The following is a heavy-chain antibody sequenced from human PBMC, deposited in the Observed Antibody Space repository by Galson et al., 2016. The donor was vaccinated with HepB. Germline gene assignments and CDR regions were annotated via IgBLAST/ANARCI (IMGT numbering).Heavy chain of an antibody. CDR2: IKEDGTVT. D-gene: IGHD2/OR15-2a*01. Sequence: SLRLSCAASGFSFNNHWLSWIRQAPGKGLERVANIKEDGTVTNYVDSVRGRFTISRDNAKNSLYLQMDNLRAEDTAVYYCARGMYTTARDYWGQGTLVTVSS. J-gene: IGHJ4*02. V-gene: IGHV3-7*04. CDR1: GFSFNNHW. CDR3: ARGMYTTARDY.